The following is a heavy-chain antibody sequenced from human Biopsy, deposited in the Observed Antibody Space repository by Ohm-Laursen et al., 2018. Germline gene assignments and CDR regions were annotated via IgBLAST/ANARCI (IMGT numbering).Heavy chain of an antibody. D-gene: IGHD3-22*01. J-gene: IGHJ5*02. Sequence: GTLSLTWAVSGGSISNNNYYWGWIRQPPGKGLEWIGSIFYRGNTHYKPSLKSRVNISVDTSKNQFSLKLNSVTAADTAVYYCARDYDTSGYYYVSWGQGTLVTVSS. V-gene: IGHV4-39*01. CDR1: GGSISNNNYY. CDR2: IFYRGNT. CDR3: ARDYDTSGYYYVS.